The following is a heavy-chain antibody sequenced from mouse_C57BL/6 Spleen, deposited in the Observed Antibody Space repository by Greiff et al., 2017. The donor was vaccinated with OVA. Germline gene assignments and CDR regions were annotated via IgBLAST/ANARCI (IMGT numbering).Heavy chain of an antibody. Sequence: QVQLQQPGAELVRPGTSVKLSCKASGYTFTSYWMHWVKQRPGQGLEWIGVIDPSDSYTNYNQKVKGKATLTVDTSSSTAYMQLSSLTSEDSAVYYCARLGDGDSSGYRAMDYWGQGTSVTVSS. CDR3: ARLGDGDSSGYRAMDY. CDR2: IDPSDSYT. V-gene: IGHV1-59*01. D-gene: IGHD3-2*02. J-gene: IGHJ4*01. CDR1: GYTFTSYW.